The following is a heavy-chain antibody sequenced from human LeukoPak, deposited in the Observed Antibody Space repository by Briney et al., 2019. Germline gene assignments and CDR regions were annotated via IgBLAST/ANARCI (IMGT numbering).Heavy chain of an antibody. CDR3: ARQVVVVPAAARTLYYYMDV. D-gene: IGHD2-2*01. CDR1: GGSISSYY. CDR2: TYYSGST. Sequence: SETLSLTCTVSGGSISSYYWSWIRQPPGKGLEWIGYTYYSGSTNYNPSLKSRVTISLDTSKNQFSLTLSSVTAADTAVYYCARQVVVVPAAARTLYYYMDVWGKGTTVTVSS. V-gene: IGHV4-59*08. J-gene: IGHJ6*03.